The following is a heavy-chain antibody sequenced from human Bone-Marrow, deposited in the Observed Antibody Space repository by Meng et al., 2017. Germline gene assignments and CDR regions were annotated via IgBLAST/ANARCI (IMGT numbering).Heavy chain of an antibody. V-gene: IGHV3-21*06. D-gene: IGHD5-12*01. Sequence: GGSLRLSCTASGFDFSIHSMNWVRQVPGKGLEWVSSISSNSNYIDYADSVKGRLTISRDNAKNSLYLQMNSLRAEDTAVYFCARDRSEWRVAIDFFYAMDLWGQGTTVTVSS. CDR2: ISSNSNYI. CDR3: ARDRSEWRVAIDFFYAMDL. CDR1: GFDFSIHS. J-gene: IGHJ6*02.